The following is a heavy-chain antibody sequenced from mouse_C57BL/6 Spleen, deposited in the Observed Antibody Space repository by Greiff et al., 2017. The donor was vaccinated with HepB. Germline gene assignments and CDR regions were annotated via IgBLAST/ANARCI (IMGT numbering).Heavy chain of an antibody. Sequence: QVQLQQPGAELVKPGASVKLSCKASGYTFTSYWMQWVKQRPGQGLEWIGEIDPSDSYTNYNQKFKGKATLTVDTSSSTAYMQLSSLTSEDSAVYYCARMRVSSSPLDDWGQGTTLTVSS. J-gene: IGHJ2*01. CDR3: ARMRVSSSPLDD. D-gene: IGHD6-1*01. CDR1: GYTFTSYW. V-gene: IGHV1-50*01. CDR2: IDPSDSYT.